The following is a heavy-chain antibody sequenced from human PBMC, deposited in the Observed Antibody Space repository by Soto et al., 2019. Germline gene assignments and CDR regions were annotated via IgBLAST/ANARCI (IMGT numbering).Heavy chain of an antibody. Sequence: QVQLVQSGAEVKKPGASVTVSCKASGYTFTNYGINWVRQAPGQGLEWMGWISAYSGHTNYAQKLQDRVTMTTDTSTSTAYMERRRLRSDDTAVYYCARRPHLADNVELDYWGQGTLVTVSS. CDR1: GYTFTNYG. D-gene: IGHD6-19*01. V-gene: IGHV1-18*01. J-gene: IGHJ4*02. CDR3: ARRPHLADNVELDY. CDR2: ISAYSGHT.